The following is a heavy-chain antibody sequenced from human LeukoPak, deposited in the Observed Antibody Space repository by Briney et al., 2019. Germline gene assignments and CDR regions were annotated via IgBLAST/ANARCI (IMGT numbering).Heavy chain of an antibody. CDR2: IYYSGST. J-gene: IGHJ4*02. Sequence: PSETLSLTCTVSGGSISSYYWSWIRQPPGKGLEWSGYIYYSGSTNYNPSLKSRVTISVDTSKNQFSLKLSSVTAADTAVYYCARGYSGSPYYFDYWGQGTLVTVSS. D-gene: IGHD1-26*01. V-gene: IGHV4-59*01. CDR3: ARGYSGSPYYFDY. CDR1: GGSISSYY.